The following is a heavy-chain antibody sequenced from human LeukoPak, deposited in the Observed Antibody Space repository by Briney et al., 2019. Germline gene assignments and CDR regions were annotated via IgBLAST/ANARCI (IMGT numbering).Heavy chain of an antibody. V-gene: IGHV4-34*01. Sequence: SETLSLTCAVYGGSFSGYYWSWIRQPPGKGLEWIGEINHSGSTNYNPSLKSRVTISVDTSKNQFSLKLSSVTAADTAVYYCAGYYGSGSSNPLGAFDIWGQGTMVTVSS. CDR1: GGSFSGYY. CDR3: AGYYGSGSSNPLGAFDI. D-gene: IGHD3-10*01. J-gene: IGHJ3*02. CDR2: INHSGST.